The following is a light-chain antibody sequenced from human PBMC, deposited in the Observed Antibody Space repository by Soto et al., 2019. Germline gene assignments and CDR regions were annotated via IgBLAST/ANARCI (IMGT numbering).Light chain of an antibody. CDR3: QEYKSAPLT. V-gene: IGKV1-27*01. J-gene: IGKJ4*01. CDR1: QDISNY. CDR2: AAP. Sequence: DIQMTQSPSSLSASVGDRVIITCRATQDISNYLAWYQQKPGKVPKLLIYAAPTLQSGVPSRFSGSGSGTDFTLTISSLQPEDVATFYCQEYKSAPLTFGGGTKVEIK.